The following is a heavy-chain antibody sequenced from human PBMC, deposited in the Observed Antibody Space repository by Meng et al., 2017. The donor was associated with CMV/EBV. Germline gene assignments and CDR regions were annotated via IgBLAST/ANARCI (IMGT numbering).Heavy chain of an antibody. J-gene: IGHJ4*02. V-gene: IGHV4-34*01. CDR3: ASSLTYPDY. CDR2: INHSGST. D-gene: IGHD2-15*01. Sequence: QVQRQQWGAGLLKPSATLSLTCAVYGGSFSGYYWSWIRQPPGKGLEWIGEINHSGSTNYNPSLKSRVTISVDTSKNQFSLKLSSVTAADTAVYYCASSLTYPDYWGQGTLVTVSS. CDR1: GGSFSGYY.